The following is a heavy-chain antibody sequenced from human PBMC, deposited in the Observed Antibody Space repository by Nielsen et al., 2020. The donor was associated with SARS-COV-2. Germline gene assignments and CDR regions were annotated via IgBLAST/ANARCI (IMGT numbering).Heavy chain of an antibody. Sequence: GGSLRLSCAASGFTFSSYSMNWVRQAPGKGLEWVSSISSSSSYTYYADSVKGRFTISRDNSKNTLYLQMNSLRAEDTAVYNCAKVGYGDYGPFDYWGQGTWSRSPQ. J-gene: IGHJ4*02. V-gene: IGHV3-21*04. CDR2: ISSSSSYT. CDR3: AKVGYGDYGPFDY. D-gene: IGHD4-17*01. CDR1: GFTFSSYS.